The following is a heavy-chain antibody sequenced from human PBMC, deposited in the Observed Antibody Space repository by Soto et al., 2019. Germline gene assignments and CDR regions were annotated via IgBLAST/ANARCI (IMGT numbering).Heavy chain of an antibody. CDR1: GFNFSNYA. V-gene: IGHV3-23*01. D-gene: IGHD3-10*01. CDR2: LNGSGGST. J-gene: IGHJ4*02. CDR3: ARGFSAGKGSPPDY. Sequence: EVRLLESGGGLVQPGGSLRLSCTATGFNFSNYAMTWVRQAPGKGLEWVSGLNGSGGSTSSADSVKGRFAISRDNSKNTLYLQMNSLRDGDTAVYYCARGFSAGKGSPPDYWGQGTLVTFCS.